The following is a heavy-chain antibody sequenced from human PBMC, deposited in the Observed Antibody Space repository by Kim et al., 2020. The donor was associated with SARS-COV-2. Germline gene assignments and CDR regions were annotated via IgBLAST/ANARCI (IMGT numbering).Heavy chain of an antibody. CDR1: GYTFTSYG. CDR2: ISAYNGNT. D-gene: IGHD5-12*01. Sequence: ASVKVSCKASGYTFTSYGISWVRQAPGQGLEWMGWISAYNGNTNYAQKLQGRVTMTTDTSTSTAYMELRSLRSDDTAVYYCARSGYSGYEITRSGFNWFDPWGEGSLVTVSS. V-gene: IGHV1-18*01. J-gene: IGHJ5*02. CDR3: ARSGYSGYEITRSGFNWFDP.